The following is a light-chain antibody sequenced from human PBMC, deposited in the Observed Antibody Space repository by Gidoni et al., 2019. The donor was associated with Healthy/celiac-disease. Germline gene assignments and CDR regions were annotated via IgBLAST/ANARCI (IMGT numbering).Light chain of an antibody. CDR3: QQYNSYSET. CDR2: DAS. J-gene: IGKJ2*01. V-gene: IGKV1-5*01. Sequence: DIQMPQSPSTLSASVADRVTITCRTSQSISSWLAWYQQKPGKAPKLLIYDASSLESGVPSRFSGSGSGTEFTLTISSLQPDDFATYYCQQYNSYSETFGQGTKLEIK. CDR1: QSISSW.